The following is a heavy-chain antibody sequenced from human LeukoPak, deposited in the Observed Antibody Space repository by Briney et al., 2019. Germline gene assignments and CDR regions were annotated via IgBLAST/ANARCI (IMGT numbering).Heavy chain of an antibody. CDR1: DGSITSYY. CDR3: ANETYQCSSGRRDYDWDV. Sequence: SETLSLTCTVSDGSITSYYWSWIRQSAGKGLEWIGRIYTSGSTNYNPSLKSRVTMSVDKSKNQFSLKLSSVTAAETAVYYCANETYQCSSGRRDYDWDVWGKETTVTVSS. V-gene: IGHV4-4*07. CDR2: IYTSGST. D-gene: IGHD2-15*01. J-gene: IGHJ6*03.